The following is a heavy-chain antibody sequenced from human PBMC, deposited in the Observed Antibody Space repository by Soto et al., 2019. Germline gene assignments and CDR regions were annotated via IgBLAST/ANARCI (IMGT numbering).Heavy chain of an antibody. V-gene: IGHV4-34*01. CDR1: GGSFSGYY. J-gene: IGHJ4*02. Sequence: SETLSLTCAVYGGSFSGYYWSWIRQPPGKGLEWIGEINHSGSTNYNPSLRSRVTISVDTCKNQFSLKLSSVTAADTAVYYCARTGWIRGGALYWGQGTLVTVSS. CDR3: ARTGWIRGGALY. D-gene: IGHD3-10*01. CDR2: INHSGST.